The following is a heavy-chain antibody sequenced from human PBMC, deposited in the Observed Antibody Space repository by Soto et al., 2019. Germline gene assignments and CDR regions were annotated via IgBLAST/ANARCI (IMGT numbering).Heavy chain of an antibody. CDR1: GFTFSSSA. V-gene: IGHV3-23*01. CDR3: ARCTVDTIVTSGWCHYLDP. D-gene: IGHD6-19*01. CDR2: VSGRGGTT. Sequence: EVQLLDSGGGLVQPGGSLRLSCAASGFTFSSSAMSWVRQAPGKGLEWVSAVSGRGGTTYYADSVRGRFTISRDNSKSTLYLQMNSLRAEDTAIYFCARCTVDTIVTSGWCHYLDPWGQGTLVTVSS. J-gene: IGHJ5*02.